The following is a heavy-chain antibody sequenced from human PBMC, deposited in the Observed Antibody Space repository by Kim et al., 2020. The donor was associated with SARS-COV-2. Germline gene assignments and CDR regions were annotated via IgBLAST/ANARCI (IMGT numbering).Heavy chain of an antibody. Sequence: ASVKVSCRASGYTFTGYDINWVRQATGQGLEWMGRMNPNSDNTDYAQKFQGRVTMTRNTSISTVYMELSSLRSEDTAVYWCARAYDYFWGTYRFPMGYHGMDVWGQGTTVTVSS. D-gene: IGHD3-16*02. V-gene: IGHV1-8*01. CDR1: GYTFTGYD. CDR2: MNPNSDNT. CDR3: ARAYDYFWGTYRFPMGYHGMDV. J-gene: IGHJ6*02.